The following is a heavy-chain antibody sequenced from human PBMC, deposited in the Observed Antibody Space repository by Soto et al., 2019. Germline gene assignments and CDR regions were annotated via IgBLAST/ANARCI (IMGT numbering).Heavy chain of an antibody. CDR1: GGSVSSGSYY. D-gene: IGHD3-3*01. CDR3: ARSLTAHRWTRFGVVPMDSAMDG. CDR2: IYYSGST. Sequence: PSEPLSLTCTVSGGSVSSGSYYWSWIRQPPGKGLEWIGYIYYSGSTNYNPSLKSRVTISVDTSKNQFSLKLSSVTAADTAVYYCARSLTAHRWTRFGVVPMDSAMDGWGKGTKVTVYS. V-gene: IGHV4-61*01. J-gene: IGHJ6*04.